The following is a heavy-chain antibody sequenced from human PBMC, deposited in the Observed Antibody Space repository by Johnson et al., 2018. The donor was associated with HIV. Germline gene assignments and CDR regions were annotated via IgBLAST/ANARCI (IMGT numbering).Heavy chain of an antibody. CDR3: ARGGYSSGWIYAFDI. D-gene: IGHD6-19*01. J-gene: IGHJ3*02. CDR1: GFTVSSNY. Sequence: EQLVESGGGLVQPGGSLRLSCAASGFTVSSNYMSWVRQAPGKGLEWVSVIYSGGSTYYADSVKGRFTISRDNSKNTLYLQMNSLRAEDTAVYYCARGGYSSGWIYAFDIWGQGTMVTVSS. CDR2: IYSGGST. V-gene: IGHV3-66*01.